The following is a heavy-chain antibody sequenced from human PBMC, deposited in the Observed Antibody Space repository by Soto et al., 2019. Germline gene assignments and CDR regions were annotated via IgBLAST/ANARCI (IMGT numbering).Heavy chain of an antibody. CDR1: GGTFSSYA. D-gene: IGHD3-22*01. V-gene: IGHV1-69*06. CDR3: ARDPSVGDDSSGYYYGVDP. J-gene: IGHJ5*02. Sequence: QVQLVQSGAEVKKPGSSVKVSCKASGGTFSSYAISWVRQAPGQGLEWMGGIIPIFGTANYAQKFQGRVTITADKSTSTAYMELSSLRSEDTAVYYCARDPSVGDDSSGYYYGVDPWGQGTLVTVSS. CDR2: IIPIFGTA.